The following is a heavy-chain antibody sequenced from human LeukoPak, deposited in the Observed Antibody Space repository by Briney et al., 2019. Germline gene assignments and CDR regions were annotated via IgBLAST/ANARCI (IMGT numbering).Heavy chain of an antibody. V-gene: IGHV3-23*01. CDR2: ISGSGDST. CDR1: GFTFSSYA. CDR3: AKGRSGVVVAALNY. J-gene: IGHJ4*02. Sequence: PGGSLRLSCAASGFTFSSYAMSWVRQAPGKGLEWVSTISGSGDSTYYADSVKGRFTISRDHSKTTLYLQMNSLRADDTAVYYCAKGRSGVVVAALNYWGQGTPVTVSS. D-gene: IGHD2-15*01.